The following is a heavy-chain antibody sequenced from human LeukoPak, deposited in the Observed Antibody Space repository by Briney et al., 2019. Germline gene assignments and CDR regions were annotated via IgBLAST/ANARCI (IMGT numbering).Heavy chain of an antibody. CDR3: AKTTVTSEEYFYYYMDV. CDR1: GYTFTSYG. CDR2: IITYNGNT. V-gene: IGHV1-18*01. J-gene: IGHJ6*03. D-gene: IGHD4-17*01. Sequence: GASVKVSCKTSGYTFTSYGLIWVRQAPGQGLEWMGCIITYNGNTYYSQKLQGRVTMTTDTSTSTAYMELRSLRSDDTAVYYCAKTTVTSEEYFYYYMDVWGKGTTVTVSS.